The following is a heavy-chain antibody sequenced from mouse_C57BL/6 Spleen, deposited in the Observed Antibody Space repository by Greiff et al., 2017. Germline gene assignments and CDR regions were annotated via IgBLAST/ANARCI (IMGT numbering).Heavy chain of an antibody. D-gene: IGHD2-5*01. CDR2: ISRGGSYT. CDR1: GFTFSSYG. CDR3: ARQNSKTYAMDY. V-gene: IGHV5-6*01. Sequence: EVKLMESGGDLVKPGGSLKLSCAASGFTFSSYGMSWVRQTPDKRLEWVATISRGGSYTYYPDSVKGRFTISRDNAKNTLYLQMSSLESEDTARYNCARQNSKTYAMDYWGQGTSVTVSS. J-gene: IGHJ4*01.